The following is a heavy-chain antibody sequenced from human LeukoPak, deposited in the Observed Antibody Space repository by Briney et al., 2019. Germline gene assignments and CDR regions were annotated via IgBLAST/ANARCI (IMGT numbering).Heavy chain of an antibody. Sequence: GGSLRLSCAASGFTFSSYAMSWVRQAPGKGLEWVSAISGSGGSTYYADSVKGRFTISRDNSKNTLHLQMNSLRAEDTAVYYCAREYDFWSGTDYWGQRTLVTVSS. CDR2: ISGSGGST. CDR1: GFTFSSYA. V-gene: IGHV3-23*01. J-gene: IGHJ4*02. D-gene: IGHD3-3*01. CDR3: AREYDFWSGTDY.